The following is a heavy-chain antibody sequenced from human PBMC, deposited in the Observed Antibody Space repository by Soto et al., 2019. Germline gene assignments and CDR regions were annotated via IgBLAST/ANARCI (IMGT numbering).Heavy chain of an antibody. V-gene: IGHV3-23*04. Sequence: DVQMVESGGGLVKPGGSQRLSCKALKFAITSHVMTWVRQAPGKGLEWVSGISASGGSTFYADSVLGRFTVSRDDTRNMVYLQMDSLRCDATAVYYCAKRTGYYYVPGVDAWGQGTTVVVSS. J-gene: IGHJ6*02. CDR1: KFAITSHV. CDR3: AKRTGYYYVPGVDA. D-gene: IGHD3-10*02. CDR2: ISASGGST.